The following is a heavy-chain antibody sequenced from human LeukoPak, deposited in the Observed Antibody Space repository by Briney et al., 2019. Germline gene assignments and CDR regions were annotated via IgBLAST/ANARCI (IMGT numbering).Heavy chain of an antibody. CDR3: VKGLRSYGYSLFDY. CDR2: ISGGGETS. D-gene: IGHD5-18*01. CDR1: GFTFSNHA. V-gene: IGHV3-23*01. Sequence: GGSLKLSCVASGFTFSNHAMNWVRQAPGEGLEWVSVISGGGETSYYADSVKGRFTISRDNSKNTIYLQMNSLGAEDTAVYYCVKGLRSYGYSLFDYWGQGSLVTVSS. J-gene: IGHJ4*02.